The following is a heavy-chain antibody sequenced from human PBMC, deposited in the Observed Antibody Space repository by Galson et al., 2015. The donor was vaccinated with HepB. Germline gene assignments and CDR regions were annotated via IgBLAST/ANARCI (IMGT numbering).Heavy chain of an antibody. CDR1: GFTFSSYG. CDR3: AKDPYLYSALAGTMAGFDY. J-gene: IGHJ4*02. CDR2: IWYDGSNK. V-gene: IGHV3-33*06. D-gene: IGHD6-19*01. Sequence: SLRLSCAASGFTFSSYGMHWVRHAPGKGLEWVAVIWYDGSNKYYADSVKGRFTISRDNSKNTLYLQMNSLRAEDTALYYCAKDPYLYSALAGTMAGFDYWGQATLVTVSS.